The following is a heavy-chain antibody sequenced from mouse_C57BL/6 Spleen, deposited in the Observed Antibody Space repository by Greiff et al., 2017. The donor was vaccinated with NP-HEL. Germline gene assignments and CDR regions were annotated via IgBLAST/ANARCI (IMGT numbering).Heavy chain of an antibody. CDR3: ARRPPSSGYSYFDY. V-gene: IGHV14-3*01. D-gene: IGHD3-2*02. CDR2: IDPANGNT. J-gene: IGHJ2*01. CDR1: GFNIKNTY. Sequence: EVQRVESVAELLRPGASVKLSCTASGFNIKNTYMHWVKQRPEQGLEWIGRIDPANGNTKYAPKFQGKATITADTSSNTAYLQLSSLTSEDTAIYYCARRPPSSGYSYFDYWGQGTTLTVSS.